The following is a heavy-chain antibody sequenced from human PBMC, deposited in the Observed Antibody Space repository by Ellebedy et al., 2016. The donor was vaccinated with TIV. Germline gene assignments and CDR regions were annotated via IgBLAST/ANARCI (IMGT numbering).Heavy chain of an antibody. CDR2: IIPIFGPA. CDR3: AKVAVAGWD. Sequence: AASVKVSCKASGGTFSSYVFSWVRQAPGQGLEWMGGIIPIFGPANYAQKFQDRVTITADESTSTAYMELRNLRSDDTAVYYCAKVAVAGWDWGQGALVTVSS. CDR1: GGTFSSYV. D-gene: IGHD6-19*01. V-gene: IGHV1-69*13. J-gene: IGHJ1*01.